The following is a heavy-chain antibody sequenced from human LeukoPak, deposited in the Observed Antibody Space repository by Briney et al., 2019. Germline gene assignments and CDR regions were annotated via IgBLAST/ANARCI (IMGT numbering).Heavy chain of an antibody. V-gene: IGHV4-39*01. CDR3: ARILWVGDRYYFDY. CDR1: GGPISSSSYY. Sequence: PSETLSLTCTVSGGPISSSSYYWGWIRQPPRKGLEWIGSIYYSGSTYYNPSLKSRVTISVDTSKNQFSLNLSSVAAADTAVYFCARILWVGDRYYFDYWGQGTLVTVSS. J-gene: IGHJ4*02. CDR2: IYYSGST. D-gene: IGHD3-10*01.